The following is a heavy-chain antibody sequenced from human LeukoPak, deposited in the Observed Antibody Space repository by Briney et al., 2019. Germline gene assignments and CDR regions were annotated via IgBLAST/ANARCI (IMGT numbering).Heavy chain of an antibody. Sequence: ASVKVSCKASGYTFTSCGISWVRQAPGQGLEWMGWISAYNGNTNYAQELQGRVTMTTDTSTSTAYMELRSLRSDDTAVYYCARVVNTAMVTNYWGQGTLVTVSS. CDR1: GYTFTSCG. CDR2: ISAYNGNT. D-gene: IGHD5-18*01. V-gene: IGHV1-18*01. J-gene: IGHJ4*02. CDR3: ARVVNTAMVTNY.